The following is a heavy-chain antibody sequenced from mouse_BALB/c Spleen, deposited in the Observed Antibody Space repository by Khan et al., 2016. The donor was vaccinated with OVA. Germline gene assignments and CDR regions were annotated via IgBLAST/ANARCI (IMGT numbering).Heavy chain of an antibody. V-gene: IGHV5-6*01. CDR2: ISSGGDYT. CDR1: GFTFSSYS. J-gene: IGHJ3*01. Sequence: EVQLVESGGDLVKPRGSLKLSCAASGFTFSSYSMSWVRQTPDKRLEWVATISSGGDYTYYPDSVKGRFTISRDNAKNTLYLQMSSLKSEDTAMYYCADHLTGSFAYWGQGTLVTVSA. D-gene: IGHD4-1*01. CDR3: ADHLTGSFAY.